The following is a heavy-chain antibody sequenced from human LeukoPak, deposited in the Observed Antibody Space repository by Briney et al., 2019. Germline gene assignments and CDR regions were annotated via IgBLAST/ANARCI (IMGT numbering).Heavy chain of an antibody. CDR2: ISAYNGNT. D-gene: IGHD3-16*01. V-gene: IGHV1-18*01. CDR1: GYTFTSYG. J-gene: IGHJ4*02. CDR3: AQEVGRVPPTN. Sequence: GASVKVSCKASGYTFTSYGISWVRQAPGQGLEWMGWISAYNGNTNYAQKLQGRVTMTTHTSTTTAYMALGSMRSRDTAVSSCAQEVGRVPPTNWGQGTLVTASS.